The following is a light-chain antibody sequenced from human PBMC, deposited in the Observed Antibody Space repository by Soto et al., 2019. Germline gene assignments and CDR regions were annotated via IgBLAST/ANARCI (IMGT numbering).Light chain of an antibody. CDR3: QQLETYPLA. CDR2: DVF. V-gene: IGKV1-13*02. CDR1: QCISSA. J-gene: IGKJ5*01. Sequence: AIQVTQSPSSLSASVGDTVTITCRASQCISSAFAWYQKKPGKVPSRLIYDVFNLQSGGPSRFSGSGSRTDFTLTISRLQTEDFAFYYCQQLETYPLAFGQWTRLEGK.